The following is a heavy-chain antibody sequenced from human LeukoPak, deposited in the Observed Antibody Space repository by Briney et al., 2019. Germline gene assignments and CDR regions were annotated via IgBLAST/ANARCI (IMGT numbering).Heavy chain of an antibody. J-gene: IGHJ3*02. Sequence: GGSLRLSCAASGFTFSSYWMSWVRQAPGKGLEWVANIKQDGSEKYYVDSVKGRFTISRDDAKNSLYLQMNSLRAEDTAVYYCARDWGDLAVAGIVLEDAFDIWGQGTMVTVSS. CDR3: ARDWGDLAVAGIVLEDAFDI. CDR1: GFTFSSYW. V-gene: IGHV3-7*01. D-gene: IGHD6-19*01. CDR2: IKQDGSEK.